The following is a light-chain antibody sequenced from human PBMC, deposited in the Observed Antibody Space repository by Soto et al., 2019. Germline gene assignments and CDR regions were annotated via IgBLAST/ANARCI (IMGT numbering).Light chain of an antibody. CDR3: LQHNSYPQT. J-gene: IGKJ1*01. CDR2: AAS. CDR1: QSIRDA. V-gene: IGKV1-17*01. Sequence: DIQMTQSPSSLSASVGDRVTITCRASQSIRDALGWYQQKPGKAPKRLIYAASSLQSGVPSRFSGSGSGTEFALTISSLQPEDFATYYCLQHNSYPQTFGQGNKVEIK.